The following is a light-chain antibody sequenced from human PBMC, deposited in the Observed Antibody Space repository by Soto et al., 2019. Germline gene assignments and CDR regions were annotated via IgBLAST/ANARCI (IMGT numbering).Light chain of an antibody. V-gene: IGKV1-5*03. CDR3: QHYNSYSEA. Sequence: DIQMTQSPSTLSGSVGDRVTITCRASQTISSWLAWYQKKPGKAPKLLIYKASTLKSGVPSRFSGSGSGTEFNLTISRLQPDEFATYYCQHYNSYSEAFGQWTKVDIK. CDR2: KAS. J-gene: IGKJ1*01. CDR1: QTISSW.